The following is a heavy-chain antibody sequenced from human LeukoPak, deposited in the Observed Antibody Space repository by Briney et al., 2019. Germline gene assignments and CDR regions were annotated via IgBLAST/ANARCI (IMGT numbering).Heavy chain of an antibody. CDR1: GFTFSTYG. D-gene: IGHD3-10*01. CDR3: AKDSAYIGVDY. J-gene: IGHJ4*02. Sequence: GGSLRLSCAASGFTFSTYGMHWVRQAPGKGLEWVAFIRYDGSYKYYADSVKGRFTISRDNSKNTLYLQMNSLRAEDTAVYYCAKDSAYIGVDYWGQGTLVTVSS. V-gene: IGHV3-30*02. CDR2: IRYDGSYK.